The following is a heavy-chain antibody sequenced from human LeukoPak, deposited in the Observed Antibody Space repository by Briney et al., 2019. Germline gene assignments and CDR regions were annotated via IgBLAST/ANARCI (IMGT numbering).Heavy chain of an antibody. D-gene: IGHD2-2*01. CDR2: IYPGDSDT. CDR3: ARGGSSSREQYQLPWGY. J-gene: IGHJ4*02. V-gene: IGHV5-51*01. Sequence: GESLKISCKGSGYRFTSYWIGWVRQMSGKGLEWMGIIYPGDSDTRYSPSFQGQVTLSADKSISTAYLQWSSLKASDTAMYYCARGGSSSREQYQLPWGYWGQGTLVTVSS. CDR1: GYRFTSYW.